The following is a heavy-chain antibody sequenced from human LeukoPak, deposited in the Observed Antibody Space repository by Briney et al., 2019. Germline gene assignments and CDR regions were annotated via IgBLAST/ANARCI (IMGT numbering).Heavy chain of an antibody. V-gene: IGHV4-34*01. CDR3: ARVRCSSTSCYRSYWFDP. CDR2: INHSGST. J-gene: IGHJ5*02. D-gene: IGHD2-2*01. CDR1: GFTFSSYA. Sequence: KPGGSLRLSCAASGFTFSSYAMSWVRQAPGKGLEWIGEINHSGSTNYNPSLKSRVTISVDTSKNQFSLKLSSVTAADTAVYYCARVRCSSTSCYRSYWFDPWGQGTLVTVSS.